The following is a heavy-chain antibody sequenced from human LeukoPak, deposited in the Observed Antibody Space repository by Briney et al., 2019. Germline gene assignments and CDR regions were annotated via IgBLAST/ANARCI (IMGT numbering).Heavy chain of an antibody. Sequence: PGRSLRLSCAASGFTFSSYGMHWVRQAPGKGLEWVAVISYDGSNKYYADSVKGRFTISRDNSKNTLYLQMNSLRAEDTAVYYCAKVSFSWSNYGMDVWGQGTTVTVSS. D-gene: IGHD6-13*01. J-gene: IGHJ6*02. CDR3: AKVSFSWSNYGMDV. CDR1: GFTFSSYG. V-gene: IGHV3-30*18. CDR2: ISYDGSNK.